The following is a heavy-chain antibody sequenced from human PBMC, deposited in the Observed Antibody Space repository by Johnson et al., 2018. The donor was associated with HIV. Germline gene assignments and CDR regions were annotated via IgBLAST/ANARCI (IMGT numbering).Heavy chain of an antibody. CDR2: IKSKTDGGTT. D-gene: IGHD4-17*01. V-gene: IGHV3-15*01. Sequence: EVQLVESGGGLVKPGGSLRLSCAASGFTFSNAWMSWVRQAPGKGLEWVGRIKSKTDGGTTDYAAPVKGRFTISRDDSKNTLYLQMNSLKTEDTAVYYCTTDRGNGDYDAFDIWGQGTMVTVSS. J-gene: IGHJ3*02. CDR3: TTDRGNGDYDAFDI. CDR1: GFTFSNAW.